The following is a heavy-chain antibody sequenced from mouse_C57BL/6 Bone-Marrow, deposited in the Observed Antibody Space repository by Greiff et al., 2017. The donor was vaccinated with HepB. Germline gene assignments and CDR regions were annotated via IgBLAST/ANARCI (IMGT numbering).Heavy chain of an antibody. Sequence: QVHVKQSGAELARPGASVKLSCKASGYTFTSYGISWVKQRTGQGLEWIGEIYPRSGNTYYNERFKGKATLTAAKSSSTAYMELRSLTSEDSAVYFCARRGWDLPAYYFDYWGQGTTLTVSS. V-gene: IGHV1-81*01. CDR3: ARRGWDLPAYYFDY. D-gene: IGHD2-1*01. CDR2: IYPRSGNT. J-gene: IGHJ2*01. CDR1: GYTFTSYG.